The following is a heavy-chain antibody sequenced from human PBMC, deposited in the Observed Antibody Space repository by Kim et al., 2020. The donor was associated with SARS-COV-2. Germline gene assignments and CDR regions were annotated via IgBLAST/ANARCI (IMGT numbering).Heavy chain of an antibody. CDR1: GFTFSTYA. CDR2: ISDTGAAT. D-gene: IGHD3-22*01. J-gene: IGHJ4*02. V-gene: IGHV3-23*01. CDR3: TRGLISTWYTD. Sequence: GGSLRLSCAASGFTFSTYAMSWVRQAPGKGLEWVAVISDTGAATYVTDAVKGRFDVSRDNSKNALYLQMYSLRAEDTAMYFCTRGLISTWYTDWGQGTLV.